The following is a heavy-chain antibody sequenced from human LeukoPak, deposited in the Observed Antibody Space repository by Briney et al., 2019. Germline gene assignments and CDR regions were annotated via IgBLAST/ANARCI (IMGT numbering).Heavy chain of an antibody. CDR1: GGSFSGYY. CDR3: ARDGRLRPSGMDV. D-gene: IGHD3-16*01. CDR2: INHSGST. Sequence: SETLSLTCAVYGGSFSGYYWSWIRQPPGKGLEWIGEINHSGSTYYNPSLKSRVTISVDTSKNQFSLKLSSVTAADTAVYYCARDGRLRPSGMDVWGQGTTVTVSS. V-gene: IGHV4-34*09. J-gene: IGHJ6*02.